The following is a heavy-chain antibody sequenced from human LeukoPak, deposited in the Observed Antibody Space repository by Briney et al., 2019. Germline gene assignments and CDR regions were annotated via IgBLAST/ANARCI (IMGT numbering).Heavy chain of an antibody. Sequence: SGTLSLTCAVSGGSISSSNWWSWVRQPPGKGLEWIGEIYHSGSTNYNPSLKSRVTISVDKYKNQFSLKLSSVTAAATAVYYCARLYDILTGSVFDYWGQGTLVTVSS. CDR2: IYHSGST. J-gene: IGHJ4*02. D-gene: IGHD3-9*01. CDR3: ARLYDILTGSVFDY. V-gene: IGHV4-4*02. CDR1: GGSISSSNW.